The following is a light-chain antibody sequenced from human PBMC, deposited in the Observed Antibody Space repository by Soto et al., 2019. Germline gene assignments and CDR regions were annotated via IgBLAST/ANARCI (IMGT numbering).Light chain of an antibody. CDR1: QSISSY. CDR3: QQSYSTPWT. CDR2: AAS. Sequence: DIQMTQSPSSLSASVGDRVTITCRASQSISSYLNWYQQKPGKAPKLLIYAASSLQSGVPPRFSGSGSGTDFTLTIISLQPEDFATYYCQQSYSTPWTFGQGTKVEIK. J-gene: IGKJ1*01. V-gene: IGKV1-39*01.